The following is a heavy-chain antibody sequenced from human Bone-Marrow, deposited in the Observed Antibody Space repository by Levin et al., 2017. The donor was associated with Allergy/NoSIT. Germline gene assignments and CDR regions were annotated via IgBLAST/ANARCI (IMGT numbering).Heavy chain of an antibody. CDR3: ARRRIQFWSAPEGMDV. D-gene: IGHD3-3*01. Sequence: PGGSLRLSCAAAGFAFDSYAMHWVRQAPGKGLEWIVGISWNSGHIGYADSVKGRFTILRENAKNSLYLQMNSLRPEDTAFYYCARRRIQFWSAPEGMDVWGQGTMVSVSS. CDR2: ISWNSGHI. CDR1: GFAFDSYA. J-gene: IGHJ6*02. V-gene: IGHV3-9*01.